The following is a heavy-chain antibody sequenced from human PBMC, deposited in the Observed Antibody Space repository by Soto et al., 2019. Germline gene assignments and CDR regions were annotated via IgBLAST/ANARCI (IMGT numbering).Heavy chain of an antibody. Sequence: ASVKVSCKASGYTFINYAISWVRQAPGQGLEWMGWISAYNGNTNYAQNFQGRVTLTTDTSTSTAYMELSSLRSEDTAVYYCAREDERITMVRGVYYYGMDVWGQGTTVTVSS. CDR1: GYTFINYA. J-gene: IGHJ6*02. CDR2: ISAYNGNT. V-gene: IGHV1-18*01. D-gene: IGHD3-10*01. CDR3: AREDERITMVRGVYYYGMDV.